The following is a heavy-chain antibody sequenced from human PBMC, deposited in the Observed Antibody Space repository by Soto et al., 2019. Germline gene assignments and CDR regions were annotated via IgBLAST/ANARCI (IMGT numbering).Heavy chain of an antibody. J-gene: IGHJ6*02. D-gene: IGHD5-18*01. CDR2: INADYGNT. V-gene: IGHV1-18*01. CDR1: GYTFTSYD. Sequence: GASVKVSCKASGYTFTSYDINWVRQATGQGLEWMGWINADYGNTQYAQKFRGRVTMTTNTSTTTVYMELTNLRSDDTAVYYCARCIQGDYYYGMDVWGQGTTVTVSS. CDR3: ARCIQGDYYYGMDV.